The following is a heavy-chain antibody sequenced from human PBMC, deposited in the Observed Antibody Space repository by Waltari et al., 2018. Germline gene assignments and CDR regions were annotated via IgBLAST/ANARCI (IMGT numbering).Heavy chain of an antibody. CDR2: MSYNGAT. V-gene: IGHV4-39*02. Sequence: QLQLQESGPGLGKPSETLSLTCIVSGGSITSNRPYSAWIRQPPGQGLEWIGTMSYNGATYSSPSLKSRVTLSRDTSKNHLSLKLGSVTAADTAVYYCATYIGASIGTAAFDVWGQGTMVTVSS. D-gene: IGHD5-12*01. CDR1: GGSITSNRPY. CDR3: ATYIGASIGTAAFDV. J-gene: IGHJ3*01.